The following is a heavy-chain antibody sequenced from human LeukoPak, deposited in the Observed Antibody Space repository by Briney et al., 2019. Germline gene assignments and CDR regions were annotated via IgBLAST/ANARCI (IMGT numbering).Heavy chain of an antibody. CDR2: IIPIFGTA. CDR1: GGTFSSYA. D-gene: IGHD6-13*01. V-gene: IGHV1-69*13. J-gene: IGHJ5*02. Sequence: GASVKVSCKASGGTFSSYAISWVRQAPGQGLEWMGGIIPIFGTANYAQKFQGRVTITADESTRTAYTELSSPRSEDTAVYYGARGWDSSSWYNNWFDPWGQGTLVTVSS. CDR3: ARGWDSSSWYNNWFDP.